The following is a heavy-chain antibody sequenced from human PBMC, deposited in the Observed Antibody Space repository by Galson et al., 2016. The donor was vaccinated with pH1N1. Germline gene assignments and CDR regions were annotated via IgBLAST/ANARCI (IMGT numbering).Heavy chain of an antibody. CDR3: ARSRDFSFDY. Sequence: SLRLSCAASGFTLSCCAMHWVRQAPGKGLECVALISKDGNNVYYADSVKGRFTISRDSSNNTLYLQMNSLRTEDTATYYCARSRDFSFDYWGQGALVTVA. V-gene: IGHV3-30*04. CDR1: GFTLSCCA. D-gene: IGHD4-11*01. J-gene: IGHJ4*02. CDR2: ISKDGNNV.